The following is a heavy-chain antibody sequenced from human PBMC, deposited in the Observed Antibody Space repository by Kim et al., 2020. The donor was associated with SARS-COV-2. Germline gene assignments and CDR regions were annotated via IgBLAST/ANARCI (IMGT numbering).Heavy chain of an antibody. CDR3: ARGPYYYGSGSHRPFDP. J-gene: IGHJ5*02. Sequence: ASVKVSCKASGYTFTSYGISWVRQAPGQGLEWMGWISAYNGNTNYAQKRQGRVTMTTDTSTSTAYMELRSLRSDDTAVYYCARGPYYYGSGSHRPFDPWGQGTLVTVS. CDR2: ISAYNGNT. CDR1: GYTFTSYG. V-gene: IGHV1-18*04. D-gene: IGHD3-10*01.